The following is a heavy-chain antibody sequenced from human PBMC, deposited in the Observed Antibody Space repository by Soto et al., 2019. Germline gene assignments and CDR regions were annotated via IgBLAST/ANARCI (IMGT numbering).Heavy chain of an antibody. Sequence: QVQLVQSGAEVKKPGSSVKVSCKASGGTFSSYAISWVRQAPGQGLEWMGGIIPIFGTANYAQKFQGRVTITADESTSTAYMDLSSLRSEDTAVYYCARVGDSSGYYYRNWFDPWGQGTLVTVSS. V-gene: IGHV1-69*12. CDR3: ARVGDSSGYYYRNWFDP. J-gene: IGHJ5*02. CDR2: IIPIFGTA. D-gene: IGHD3-22*01. CDR1: GGTFSSYA.